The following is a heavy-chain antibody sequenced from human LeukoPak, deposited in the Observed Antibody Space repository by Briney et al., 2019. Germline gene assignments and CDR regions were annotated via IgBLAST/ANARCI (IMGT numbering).Heavy chain of an antibody. CDR2: INHSGST. J-gene: IGHJ4*02. CDR3: ASEGGYFNY. CDR1: GGSFSGYY. D-gene: IGHD3-22*01. V-gene: IGHV4-34*01. Sequence: SETLSLTCAVYGGSFSGYYWSWIRQPPGKGLGWIGEINHSGSTNYNPSLKSRVTISVDTSKNQFSLKLSSVTAADTAVYYCASEGGYFNYWGQGTLVTVSS.